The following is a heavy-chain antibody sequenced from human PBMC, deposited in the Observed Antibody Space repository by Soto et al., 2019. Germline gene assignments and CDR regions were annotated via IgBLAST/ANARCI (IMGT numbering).Heavy chain of an antibody. CDR1: GFTFGDYA. V-gene: IGHV3-49*03. D-gene: IGHD3-3*01. Sequence: GGSLRLSCTASGFTFGDYAMSWFRQAPGKGLEWVGFIRSKAYGGTTEYAASVKGRFTISRDDSKSIAYLQMNSLKTEDTAVYYCTRDHNLTGGWSGYTSAYYFDYWGQGTLVTVSS. J-gene: IGHJ4*02. CDR3: TRDHNLTGGWSGYTSAYYFDY. CDR2: IRSKAYGGTT.